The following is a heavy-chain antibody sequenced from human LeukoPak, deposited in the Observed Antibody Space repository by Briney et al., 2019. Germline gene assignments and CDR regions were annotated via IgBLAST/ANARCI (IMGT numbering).Heavy chain of an antibody. CDR3: ARGGMAAAGTTWFDP. J-gene: IGHJ5*02. D-gene: IGHD6-13*01. CDR2: ISSSGSII. V-gene: IGHV3-48*01. CDR1: GFTFSTYT. Sequence: GGSLRLSCAASGFTFSTYTMNWVRQAPGKGLEWVSYISSSGSIIYYADSVKGRFTISRDNAKNSLCLQMNSLRAEDTAVYYCARGGMAAAGTTWFDPWGQGTLVTVSS.